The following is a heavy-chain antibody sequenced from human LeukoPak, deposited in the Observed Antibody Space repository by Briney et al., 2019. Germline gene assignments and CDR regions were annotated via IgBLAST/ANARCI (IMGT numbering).Heavy chain of an antibody. J-gene: IGHJ4*02. CDR1: GGSIRGYY. D-gene: IGHD4-17*01. V-gene: IGHV4-59*01. Sequence: PSETLSLTCTVSGGSIRGYYWSWIRQPPGKGLEWIGYIYYTGSTNYNPSLKSRVTISVDTSKNQFSLKLSSVTAADTAVYYCARRRHDYGDYYFDYWGQGTLVTVSS. CDR2: IYYTGST. CDR3: ARRRHDYGDYYFDY.